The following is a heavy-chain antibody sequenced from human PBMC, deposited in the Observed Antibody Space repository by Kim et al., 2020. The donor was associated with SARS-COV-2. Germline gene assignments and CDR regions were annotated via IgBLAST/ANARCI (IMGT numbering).Heavy chain of an antibody. D-gene: IGHD3-10*01. J-gene: IGHJ3*02. V-gene: IGHV3-33*06. CDR2: IWYDGSNK. Sequence: GGSLRLSCAASGFTFSSYGMHWVRQAPGKGLEWVAVIWYDGSNKYYADSVKGRFTISRDNSKNTLYLQMNSLRAEDTAVYYCAKDSRPMVRGVIGSDIWGQGTMVTVSS. CDR1: GFTFSSYG. CDR3: AKDSRPMVRGVIGSDI.